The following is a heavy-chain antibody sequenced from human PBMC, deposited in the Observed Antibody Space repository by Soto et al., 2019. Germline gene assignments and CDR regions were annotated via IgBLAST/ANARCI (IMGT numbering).Heavy chain of an antibody. V-gene: IGHV4-30-4*01. D-gene: IGHD3-10*01. J-gene: IGHJ4*02. Sequence: PSETLSLTCTVSGGSISSCNWWSWIRQPPGKGLEWIGNIYYSGSTYYNPSLKSRVTISIDTSKNQFSLKLSSVTAADTAVYYCASRKSSPYFDYWGQGTLVTVSS. CDR2: IYYSGST. CDR1: GGSISSCNW. CDR3: ASRKSSPYFDY.